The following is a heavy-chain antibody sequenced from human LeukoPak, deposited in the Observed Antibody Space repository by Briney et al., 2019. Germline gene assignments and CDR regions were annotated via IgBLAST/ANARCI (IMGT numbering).Heavy chain of an antibody. V-gene: IGHV1-8*01. CDR1: GYTFTTYD. CDR2: MDPNSGDT. J-gene: IGHJ6*02. D-gene: IGHD3-22*01. CDR3: ARTYYYDSADFRTLYGMDV. Sequence: ASVKVSCKASGYTFTTYDINWVRQATGQGLEWMGWMDPNSGDTGYAQKFQGRVTMTRNTSIRTAYMELSSLRSEDTAVYYCARTYYYDSADFRTLYGMDVWGQGTTVTVSS.